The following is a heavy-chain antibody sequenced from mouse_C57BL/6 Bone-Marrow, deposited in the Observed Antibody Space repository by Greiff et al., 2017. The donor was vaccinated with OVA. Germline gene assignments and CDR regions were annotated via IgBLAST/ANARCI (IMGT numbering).Heavy chain of an antibody. J-gene: IGHJ1*03. CDR1: GYTFTSYG. Sequence: VQLQQSGAELARPGASVKLSCKASGYTFTSYGISWVKQRTGQGLEWIGEIYPRSGNTYYNEKFKGKATLTADKSSSTAYMELRSLTSEDSAVYFCARHAYGNCGYFDVWGTGTTVTVSS. D-gene: IGHD2-1*01. CDR3: ARHAYGNCGYFDV. V-gene: IGHV1-81*01. CDR2: IYPRSGNT.